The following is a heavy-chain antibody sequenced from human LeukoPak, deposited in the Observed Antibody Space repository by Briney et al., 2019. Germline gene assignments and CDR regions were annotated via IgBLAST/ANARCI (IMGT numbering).Heavy chain of an antibody. D-gene: IGHD6-19*01. CDR2: IIPSGGST. V-gene: IGHV1-46*01. Sequence: ASVKVSCKASGGTFSSYAISWVRQAPGQGLEWMGRIIPSGGSTSYAQKFQGRVTMTRDTSTSTVYMELSSLRSEDTAVYYCARVSSGWYPLDYWGQGTLVTVSS. J-gene: IGHJ4*02. CDR3: ARVSSGWYPLDY. CDR1: GGTFSSYA.